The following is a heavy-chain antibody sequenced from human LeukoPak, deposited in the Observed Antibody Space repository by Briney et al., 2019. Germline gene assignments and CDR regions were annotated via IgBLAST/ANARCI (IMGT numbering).Heavy chain of an antibody. D-gene: IGHD1-14*01. Sequence: SQTLSLTCTVSVHSISSGGYYWSWIPQHPGKGVEWIGYIYYSESTYYNPALKSRVTISVDTSKNQFSLKLSSVTAADTAVYYCASGTGNWFDTWGQGTLVTVSS. CDR3: ASGTGNWFDT. V-gene: IGHV4-31*03. CDR1: VHSISSGGYY. CDR2: IYYSEST. J-gene: IGHJ5*02.